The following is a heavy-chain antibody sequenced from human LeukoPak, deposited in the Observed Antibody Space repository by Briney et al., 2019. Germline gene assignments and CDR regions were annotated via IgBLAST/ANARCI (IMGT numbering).Heavy chain of an antibody. CDR2: INSKSGGT. CDR3: ARGGKLMITMVRGALASRDGFDI. J-gene: IGHJ3*02. V-gene: IGHV1-2*02. CDR1: GYTFTGYY. D-gene: IGHD3-10*01. Sequence: ASVKVSCKASGYTFTGYYMHWVRQAPGQGLEWRGWINSKSGGTNFAQKFQGRVTMTRDTSSSTAYMELSRLRSDDTAMYYCARGGKLMITMVRGALASRDGFDIWGQGTMVTVSS.